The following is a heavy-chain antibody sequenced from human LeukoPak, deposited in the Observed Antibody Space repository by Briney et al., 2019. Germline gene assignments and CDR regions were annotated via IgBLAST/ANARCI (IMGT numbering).Heavy chain of an antibody. Sequence: SETLSLTCTVSGGSISSLYWSWIRQPPGKGLEWIGYIYFSGSTNYNPSLKSRVTISVDTSKNQFSLKLSSVTAADTAMYYCARGGYSGSWYQNWFDSWGQGTPVTVSS. CDR2: IYFSGST. J-gene: IGHJ5*01. V-gene: IGHV4-59*01. CDR1: GGSISSLY. CDR3: ARGGYSGSWYQNWFDS. D-gene: IGHD6-13*01.